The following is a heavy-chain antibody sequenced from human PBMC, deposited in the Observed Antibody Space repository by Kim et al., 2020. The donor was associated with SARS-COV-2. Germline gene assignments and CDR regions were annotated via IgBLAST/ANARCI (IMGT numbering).Heavy chain of an antibody. J-gene: IGHJ4*02. CDR2: ISSSSSYT. D-gene: IGHD6-13*01. CDR1: GFTFSDYY. Sequence: GGSLRLSCAASGFTFSDYYMSWIRQAPGKGLEWVSYISSSSSYTNYADSVKGRFTISRDNAKNSLSLQMKSLRAEDTAVYYCARLAAAAGPFDYWGQGTLVTVSS. V-gene: IGHV3-11*06. CDR3: ARLAAAAGPFDY.